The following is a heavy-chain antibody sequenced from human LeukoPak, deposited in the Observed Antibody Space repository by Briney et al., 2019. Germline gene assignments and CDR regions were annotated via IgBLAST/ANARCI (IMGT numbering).Heavy chain of an antibody. D-gene: IGHD3-10*01. V-gene: IGHV4-39*07. J-gene: IGHJ4*02. Sequence: SETLSLTCTVSGGSISSSKYYWGWIRQPPGKGLEWIGSIYYSGSAYYNPSLKSRVTISVDTSKNQFSLKLTSVTAADTAVYYCARDGSGSYYYPFDYWGQGTLVTVSS. CDR2: IYYSGSA. CDR1: GGSISSSKYY. CDR3: ARDGSGSYYYPFDY.